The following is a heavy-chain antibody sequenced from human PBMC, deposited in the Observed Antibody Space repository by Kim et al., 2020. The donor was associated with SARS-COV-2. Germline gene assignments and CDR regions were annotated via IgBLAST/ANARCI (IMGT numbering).Heavy chain of an antibody. Sequence: ASVKVSCKASGYTFTGYYMHWVRQAPGQGLEWMGWINPNSGGTNYAQKFQGWVTMTRDTSISTAYMELSRLRSDDTAVYYCARGEVVTPNEVRYYYGMDVWGQGTTVTVSS. CDR3: ARGEVVTPNEVRYYYGMDV. CDR2: INPNSGGT. CDR1: GYTFTGYY. D-gene: IGHD2-15*01. V-gene: IGHV1-2*04. J-gene: IGHJ6*02.